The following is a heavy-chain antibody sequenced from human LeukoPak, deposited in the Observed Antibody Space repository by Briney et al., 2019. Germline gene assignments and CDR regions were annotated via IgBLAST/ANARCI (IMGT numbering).Heavy chain of an antibody. CDR1: GFTFSSFG. CDR2: IKSKAEGETK. Sequence: GGSLRLSCAASGFTFSSFGMHWVRQAPGKGLEWVGRIKSKAEGETKEYAASVKGRFTIPRDDSRSRLYLQMSSLKTEDTAVYYCATGIVTGTSRWGQGTLVAVSS. J-gene: IGHJ4*02. CDR3: ATGIVTGTSR. D-gene: IGHD1-20*01. V-gene: IGHV3-15*01.